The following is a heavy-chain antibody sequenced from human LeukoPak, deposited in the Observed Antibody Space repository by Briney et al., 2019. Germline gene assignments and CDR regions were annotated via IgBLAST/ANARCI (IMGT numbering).Heavy chain of an antibody. Sequence: PGGSLRLSCAASGFTFSSYGMHWVRQAPGKGLEWVAVISYDGSNKYYADSVKGRFTISRDNSKNTLYLQMNSLRAEDTAVYYCAKLTLPSSGGYYYFDYWGQGTLVTVSS. CDR3: AKLTLPSSGGYYYFDY. J-gene: IGHJ4*02. CDR1: GFTFSSYG. V-gene: IGHV3-30*18. D-gene: IGHD6-19*01. CDR2: ISYDGSNK.